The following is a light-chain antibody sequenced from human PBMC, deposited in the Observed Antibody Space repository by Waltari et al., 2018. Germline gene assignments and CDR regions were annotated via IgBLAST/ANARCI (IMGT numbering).Light chain of an antibody. Sequence: DIQMTQSPSSLSASVGDRVTITCRASQSISSYLNWYQQKPGKAPKLLIYAASSLQSGVPSRFSGSGSGTDFTLTISSLQPEDFATYYCQQSYSTPRETFGQGTKVEIK. CDR1: QSISSY. J-gene: IGKJ1*01. CDR2: AAS. CDR3: QQSYSTPRET. V-gene: IGKV1-39*01.